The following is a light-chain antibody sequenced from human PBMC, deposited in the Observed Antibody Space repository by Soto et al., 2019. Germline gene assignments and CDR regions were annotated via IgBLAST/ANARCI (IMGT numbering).Light chain of an antibody. CDR3: QQYNNWWT. CDR2: GAS. CDR1: QLGSNN. Sequence: EIVMTHSPATLSVSPGERATLSCRASQLGSNNLALYQKQPGQAPRLLIYGASTRATGIPARFSGSGSGTEFTLTISSLQSEDFAFYYCQQYNNWWTFGQGTRVDIK. V-gene: IGKV3-15*01. J-gene: IGKJ1*01.